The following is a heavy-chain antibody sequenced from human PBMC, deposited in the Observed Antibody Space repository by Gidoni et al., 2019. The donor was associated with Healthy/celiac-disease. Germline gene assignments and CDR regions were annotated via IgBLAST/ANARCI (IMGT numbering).Heavy chain of an antibody. Sequence: EVQLVESGVGLVQPGRSLILSCAASGFPFESYAMHWVRQAPVKCLEWVSGIGENSGSIGYADAVKGRVTISRDNAKNSLYLQMNSLRAEDTALYYCAKDRGSGSYYYYYGMDVWGQGTTVTVSS. CDR1: GFPFESYA. J-gene: IGHJ6*02. D-gene: IGHD3-10*01. CDR3: AKDRGSGSYYYYYGMDV. V-gene: IGHV3-9*01. CDR2: IGENSGSI.